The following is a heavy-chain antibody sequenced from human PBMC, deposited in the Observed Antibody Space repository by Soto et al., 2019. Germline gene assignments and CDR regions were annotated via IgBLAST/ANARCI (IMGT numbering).Heavy chain of an antibody. V-gene: IGHV4-59*01. CDR2: IYYSGST. CDR3: ARRYGYAFDI. Sequence: PSETLSLTCTFSGGSIRSYCWSWFRQPPGKGLEWIGYIYYSGSTNYNPSLKSRVTISVDTSKNQFSLKLSSVTAADTAVYYCARRYGYAFDIWGQGTMVTVSS. J-gene: IGHJ3*02. D-gene: IGHD4-17*01. CDR1: GGSIRSYC.